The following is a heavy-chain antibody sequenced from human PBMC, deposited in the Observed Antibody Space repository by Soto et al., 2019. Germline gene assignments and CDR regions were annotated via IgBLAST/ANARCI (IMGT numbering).Heavy chain of an antibody. Sequence: ASVKVSCKASGGTFSSYTISWVRQAPGQGLEWMGRIIPILGIANYAQKFQGRVTITADKSTSTAYMELSSLRSEDTAVYYCARAAGLEDVVVPAASDYWGQGTLVTVSS. D-gene: IGHD2-2*01. CDR3: ARAAGLEDVVVPAASDY. CDR2: IIPILGIA. CDR1: GGTFSSYT. J-gene: IGHJ4*02. V-gene: IGHV1-69*02.